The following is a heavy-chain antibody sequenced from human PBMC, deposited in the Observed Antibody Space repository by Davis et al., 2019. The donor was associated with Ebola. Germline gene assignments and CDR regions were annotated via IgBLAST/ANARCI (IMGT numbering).Heavy chain of an antibody. CDR1: GGSITTGGYS. V-gene: IGHV4-31*03. CDR2: IYSGRTT. J-gene: IGHJ4*02. Sequence: MPSETLSLTCTVSGGSITTGGYSWTWIRQPPGTGLDWIAHIYSGRTTYSNPSLNIRFSISVYTSKHQFSLHLISVTAPDTAMYLCARASAFCSGGSCYSVDYWGQGTLVSGSS. D-gene: IGHD2-15*01. CDR3: ARASAFCSGGSCYSVDY.